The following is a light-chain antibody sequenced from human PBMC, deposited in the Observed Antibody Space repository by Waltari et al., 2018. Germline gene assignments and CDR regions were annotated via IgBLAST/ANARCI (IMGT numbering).Light chain of an antibody. CDR3: NSRDSSGNLVV. CDR2: GKN. CDR1: SLRSNY. V-gene: IGLV3-19*01. Sequence: SSELTPDPAVSVALGQTVRITLQGDSLRSNYASWYQQKPGQAPVPVIYGKNNRPSGIPDRFSGSSSGNTASLTITGAQAEDEADYYCNSRDSSGNLVVFGGGTKLTVL. J-gene: IGLJ2*01.